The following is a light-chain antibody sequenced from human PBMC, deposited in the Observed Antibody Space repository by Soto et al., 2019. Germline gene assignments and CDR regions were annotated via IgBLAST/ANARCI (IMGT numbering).Light chain of an antibody. Sequence: DIQMTQSPSSLSASVGDRVTITCRASQTIGANLNWYRQKLGKAPTLLIYDASTLQSGVPSRFSGLGSGTDFALTITSLQPDDSATYYCQQSYTTVYTFGQGTNVEIK. CDR3: QQSYTTVYT. V-gene: IGKV1-39*01. CDR2: DAS. CDR1: QTIGAN. J-gene: IGKJ2*01.